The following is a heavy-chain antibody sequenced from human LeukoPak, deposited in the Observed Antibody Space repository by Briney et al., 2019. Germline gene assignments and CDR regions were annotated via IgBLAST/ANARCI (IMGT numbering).Heavy chain of an antibody. V-gene: IGHV4-4*02. CDR1: GPSVSSSNW. D-gene: IGHD6-19*01. Sequence: SGTLSLTCAVSGPSVSSSNWWMWVRPPPRKGLEWIGEIHDSGSTNYNPSLKSRVTMSVDTSKNQISLRLTSVTAADTAVYYCARGLYGSDSSWGQGNLVTVSS. J-gene: IGHJ5*02. CDR3: ARGLYGSDSS. CDR2: IHDSGST.